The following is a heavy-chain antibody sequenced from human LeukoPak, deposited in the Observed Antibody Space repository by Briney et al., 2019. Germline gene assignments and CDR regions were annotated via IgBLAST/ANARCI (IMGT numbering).Heavy chain of an antibody. CDR2: IYPGGSDT. J-gene: IGHJ6*03. D-gene: IGHD5-12*01. Sequence: LGESLKISCKGSGYSFTSYWIGWVRQMPGKGLGWMGIIYPGGSDTRYSPSFQGQVTISADKSISTAYLQWSSLKASDTAMYYCASLTRGYSGYAYYYYMDVWGKGTTVTVSS. CDR1: GYSFTSYW. CDR3: ASLTRGYSGYAYYYYMDV. V-gene: IGHV5-51*01.